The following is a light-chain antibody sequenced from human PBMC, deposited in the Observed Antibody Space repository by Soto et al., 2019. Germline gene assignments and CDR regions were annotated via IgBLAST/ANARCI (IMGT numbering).Light chain of an antibody. CDR1: QDIRSS. Sequence: EIVMTQSPATLSVSPGERVTLSCRASQDIRSSLAWYQQKPGQAPRLLIYGASIRDTGVPATFSGSGSGTEFTLSISSLQSEHLGVYYCHQDSSWPLTFGGGTKVESK. CDR3: HQDSSWPLT. V-gene: IGKV3-15*01. J-gene: IGKJ4*01. CDR2: GAS.